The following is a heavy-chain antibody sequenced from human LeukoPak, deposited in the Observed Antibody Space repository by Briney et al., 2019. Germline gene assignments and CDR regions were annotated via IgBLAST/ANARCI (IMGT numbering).Heavy chain of an antibody. Sequence: PGGSLRLSCAASGFTVSSNYMSWVRQPPGKGLEWIGEIYHSGSTNYNPSLKSRVTISVDKSKNQFSLKLSSVTAADTAVYYCARAEAVAGHWFDPWGQGTLVTVSS. D-gene: IGHD6-19*01. V-gene: IGHV4-4*02. J-gene: IGHJ5*02. CDR2: IYHSGST. CDR1: GFTVSSNY. CDR3: ARAEAVAGHWFDP.